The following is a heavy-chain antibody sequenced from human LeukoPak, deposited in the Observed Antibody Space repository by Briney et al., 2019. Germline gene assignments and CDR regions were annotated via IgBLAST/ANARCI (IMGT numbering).Heavy chain of an antibody. V-gene: IGHV1-18*01. CDR2: ISAYNGNT. D-gene: IGHD3-3*01. CDR3: ARVSEAIFGVVKRPDAFDI. Sequence: GASVKVSCKASGYTFTSYGISWVRQAPGQGLEWMGWISAYNGNTNYAQKLQGRVTMTTDTSTSTAYMELRSLRSDDTAVYYCARVSEAIFGVVKRPDAFDIWGQGTMVTVSS. CDR1: GYTFTSYG. J-gene: IGHJ3*02.